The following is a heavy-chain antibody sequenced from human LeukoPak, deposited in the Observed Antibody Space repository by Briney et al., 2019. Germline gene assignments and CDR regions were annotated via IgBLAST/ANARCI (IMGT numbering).Heavy chain of an antibody. D-gene: IGHD1-26*01. CDR3: ARERAALVGAFDI. J-gene: IGHJ3*02. CDR2: ISSSSSYT. CDR1: GFTFSDYY. V-gene: IGHV3-11*05. Sequence: GGSLRLSCAASGFTFSDYYMSWIRQASGKGLEWVSYISSSSSYTNYADSVKGRFTISRDNAKNSLYLQMNSLRAEDTAVYYCARERAALVGAFDIWGQGTMVTVSS.